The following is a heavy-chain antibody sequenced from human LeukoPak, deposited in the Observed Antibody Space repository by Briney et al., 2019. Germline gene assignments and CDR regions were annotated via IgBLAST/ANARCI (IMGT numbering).Heavy chain of an antibody. CDR1: GGSISSGYY. CDR3: ARITWGRNTYYFDY. D-gene: IGHD3-10*01. J-gene: IGHJ4*02. V-gene: IGHV4-38-2*02. Sequence: SETLSLTCTVSGGSISSGYYWGWIRQPPGKGLEWIGSIYHSGSTYYNPSLKSRVTISVDTSKNQFSLKLSSVTAADTAVYYCARITWGRNTYYFDYWGQGTLVTVSS. CDR2: IYHSGST.